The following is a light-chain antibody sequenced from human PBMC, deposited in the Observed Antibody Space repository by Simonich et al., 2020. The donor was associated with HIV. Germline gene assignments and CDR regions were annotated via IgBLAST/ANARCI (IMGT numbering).Light chain of an antibody. CDR1: QSVLYSSNNKNY. CDR3: QQYYSTPHT. V-gene: IGKV4-1*01. CDR2: WAS. J-gene: IGKJ2*01. Sequence: DIVMTQSPDSLAVFRCERSNINCKSSQSVLYSSNNKNYLAWYQQKPGQPPKLLMYWASTRESGVPDRFSGSGSGTDFTLTISSLQAEDVAVYYCQQYYSTPHTFGQGTKLEI.